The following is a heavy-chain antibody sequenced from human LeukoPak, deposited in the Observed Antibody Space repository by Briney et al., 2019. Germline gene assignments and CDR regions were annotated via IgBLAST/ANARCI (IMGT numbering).Heavy chain of an antibody. CDR2: INHSGST. Sequence: SETLSLTCAVYGGSFSGYYWSWIRQPPGKGLEWIGEINHSGSTNYNPSIKSRVTISVDTSKNQFSLKLSSVTAADTAVYYCARGDCSSTSCYQGAFDIWGQGTMVTVSS. D-gene: IGHD2-2*01. V-gene: IGHV4-34*01. CDR1: GGSFSGYY. J-gene: IGHJ3*02. CDR3: ARGDCSSTSCYQGAFDI.